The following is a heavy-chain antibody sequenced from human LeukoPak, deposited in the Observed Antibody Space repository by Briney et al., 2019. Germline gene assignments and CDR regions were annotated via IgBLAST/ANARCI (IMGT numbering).Heavy chain of an antibody. J-gene: IGHJ4*02. CDR1: GFTFSNHW. Sequence: GGSLRLSCAASGFTFSNHWMHWVRQAPGKGLLWVSRINRDGSRTDYADSVKGRFTISRDDAKNTLYLQVNSLRAEDTAVYFCARGGSDTAMAHDYWGQGTLVTVSS. V-gene: IGHV3-74*01. CDR3: ARGGSDTAMAHDY. CDR2: INRDGSRT. D-gene: IGHD5-18*01.